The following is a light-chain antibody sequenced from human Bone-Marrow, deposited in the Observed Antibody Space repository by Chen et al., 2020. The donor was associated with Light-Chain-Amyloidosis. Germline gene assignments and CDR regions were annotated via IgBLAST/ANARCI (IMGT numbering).Light chain of an antibody. Sequence: SYVLTQPSSVSVAPGQTATNACGGNNIGSTSVHWYQQTPGQAPLLVVYDDSDRPSGIPERLSGSNSGNTATLTISRVEAGDEADYYCQVWDRSSDRPVFGGGTKLTV. V-gene: IGLV3-21*02. J-gene: IGLJ3*02. CDR3: QVWDRSSDRPV. CDR1: NIGSTS. CDR2: DDS.